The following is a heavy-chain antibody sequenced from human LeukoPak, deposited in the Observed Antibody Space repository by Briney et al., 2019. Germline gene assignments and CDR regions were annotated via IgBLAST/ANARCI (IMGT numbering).Heavy chain of an antibody. Sequence: GGSLRLSCAASGFTFSSYAMHWVRQAPGKGLEWVAVISYAGSNKYYADSVKGRFTISRDNSKNTLYLQMNSLRAEDTAVYYCASDNWGSGSYYNGLPMDVWGQGTTVTVSS. V-gene: IGHV3-30-3*01. CDR2: ISYAGSNK. CDR1: GFTFSSYA. D-gene: IGHD3-10*01. CDR3: ASDNWGSGSYYNGLPMDV. J-gene: IGHJ6*02.